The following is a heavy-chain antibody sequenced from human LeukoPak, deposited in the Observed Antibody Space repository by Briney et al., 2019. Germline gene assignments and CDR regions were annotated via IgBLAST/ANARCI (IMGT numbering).Heavy chain of an antibody. CDR1: GYTFTGYY. CDR3: ARDLRRIAAAGTTCFVY. Sequence: ASVKVSCKASGYTFTGYYMHWVRQAPGQGLEWMGWINPNSGGTNYAQKFQGRVTMTRDTSTSTAYMELSRLRSDDTAVYYCARDLRRIAAAGTTCFVYWGQGTLVTVSS. V-gene: IGHV1-2*02. CDR2: INPNSGGT. D-gene: IGHD6-13*01. J-gene: IGHJ4*02.